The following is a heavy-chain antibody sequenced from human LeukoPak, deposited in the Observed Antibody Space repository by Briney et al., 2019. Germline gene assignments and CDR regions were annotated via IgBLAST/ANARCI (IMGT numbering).Heavy chain of an antibody. Sequence: GGSLRLSCAASGFTFSSYSMNWVRQAPGKGLEWVSSISSSSSYIYYADSVKGRFTISRDNAKNSLYPQMNSLRAEDTAVYYCARSPYYYDSSGYPPGSYWGQGTLVTVSS. CDR3: ARSPYYYDSSGYPPGSY. D-gene: IGHD3-22*01. CDR2: ISSSSSYI. J-gene: IGHJ4*02. CDR1: GFTFSSYS. V-gene: IGHV3-21*01.